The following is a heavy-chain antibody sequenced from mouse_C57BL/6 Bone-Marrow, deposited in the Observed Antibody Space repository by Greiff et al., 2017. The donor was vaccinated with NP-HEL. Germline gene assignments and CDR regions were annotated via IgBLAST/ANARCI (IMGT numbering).Heavy chain of an antibody. CDR2: IHPSDSDT. CDR1: GYTFTSYW. Sequence: QVQLKQPGAELVKPGASVKVSCKASGYTFTSYWMHWVKQRPGQGLEWIGRIHPSDSDTNYNQKFKGKATLTVAKSASTAYMQLSSLTSEDSSVYYCANLYYGNSWGQGTLVTVSA. V-gene: IGHV1-74*01. CDR3: ANLYYGNS. D-gene: IGHD2-1*01. J-gene: IGHJ3*01.